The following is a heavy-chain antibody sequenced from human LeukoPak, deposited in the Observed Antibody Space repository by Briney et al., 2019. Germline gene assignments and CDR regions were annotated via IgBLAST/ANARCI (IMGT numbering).Heavy chain of an antibody. V-gene: IGHV3-66*01. Sequence: PGGSLRLSCAASGFTVSSNYMSWVRQAPGKGLEWVSVIYSGGSTYYADSVKGRFTISRDNSKNTLYLQMNSLRAEDTAVYYCARALYSSGWPYFDYWGQGTLVTVSS. CDR2: IYSGGST. J-gene: IGHJ4*02. CDR3: ARALYSSGWPYFDY. CDR1: GFTVSSNY. D-gene: IGHD6-19*01.